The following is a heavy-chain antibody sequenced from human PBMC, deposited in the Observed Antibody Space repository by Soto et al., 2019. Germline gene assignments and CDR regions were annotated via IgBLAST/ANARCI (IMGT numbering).Heavy chain of an antibody. CDR1: GGTFSSYT. D-gene: IGHD1-1*01. Sequence: QVQLVQSGAEVKKPGSSVKVSCKASGGTFSSYTISWVRQAPGQGLEWMGRIIPILGIANYAQKFQGRVTITADKSTSTAYMELSSLRSEDTAVYYCARGSGPYTWNVLDYWGQGTLVTVSS. CDR3: ARGSGPYTWNVLDY. CDR2: IIPILGIA. V-gene: IGHV1-69*02. J-gene: IGHJ4*02.